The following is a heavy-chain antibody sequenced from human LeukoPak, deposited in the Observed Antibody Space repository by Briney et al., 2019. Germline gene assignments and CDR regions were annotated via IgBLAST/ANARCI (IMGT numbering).Heavy chain of an antibody. V-gene: IGHV1-8*01. D-gene: IGHD2-2*01. CDR1: GYTFTSHD. CDR2: MNPNGGNT. Sequence: ASVKVSCKASGYTFTSHDINWVRQATGQGPEWMGWMNPNGGNTGYAQKFQGRVTMTRNTSISTAYMELSSLRSEDTAVYYCARAGGYCGSTNCPYYFDYWGQETLVTVSS. J-gene: IGHJ4*02. CDR3: ARAGGYCGSTNCPYYFDY.